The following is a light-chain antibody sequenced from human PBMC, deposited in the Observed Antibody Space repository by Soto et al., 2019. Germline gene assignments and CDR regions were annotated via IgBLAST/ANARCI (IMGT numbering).Light chain of an antibody. J-gene: IGLJ2*01. CDR2: LEGSGCS. V-gene: IGLV4-60*02. Sequence: QLVLTQSSSASAYLGASVKLTCTLSSVHSSYIIAWHQQKPGKAPRYLMKLEGSGCSNKGSGVPDRFSCSIYGADRYLTISCFQFEYEAYYYGETWDSNTRGFGGGTELTVL. CDR3: ETWDSNTRG. CDR1: SVHSSYI.